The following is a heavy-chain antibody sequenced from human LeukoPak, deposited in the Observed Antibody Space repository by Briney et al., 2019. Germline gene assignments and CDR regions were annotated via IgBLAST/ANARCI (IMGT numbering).Heavy chain of an antibody. CDR2: ISSSSSTI. V-gene: IGHV3-48*01. CDR1: GFTFSSYS. J-gene: IGHJ4*02. CDR3: ARRRRDGTYYYDRSGYYYAN. Sequence: GGSLRLSCAASGFTFSSYSMNWVRQAPGKGLEWVSYISSSSSTIYYADSVKGRFTISRDNAKNSLYLQMNSLRAEDTAVYYCARRRRDGTYYYDRSGYYYANWGQGTLVTVSS. D-gene: IGHD3-22*01.